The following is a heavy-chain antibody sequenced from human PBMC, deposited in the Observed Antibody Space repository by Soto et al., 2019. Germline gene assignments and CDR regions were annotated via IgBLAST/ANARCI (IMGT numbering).Heavy chain of an antibody. CDR3: ARQFYSHTSVYVFDY. CDR1: GYTFTSYY. Sequence: ASVKVSCKASGYTFTSYYMHWVRQAPGQGLEWMGIINPSGGSTSYAQKFQGRVTMTKNTLYLQVSSLRAEDTALYYCARQFYSHTSVYVFDYWGQGTLVTVSS. J-gene: IGHJ4*02. D-gene: IGHD3-22*01. V-gene: IGHV1-46*01. CDR2: INPSGGST.